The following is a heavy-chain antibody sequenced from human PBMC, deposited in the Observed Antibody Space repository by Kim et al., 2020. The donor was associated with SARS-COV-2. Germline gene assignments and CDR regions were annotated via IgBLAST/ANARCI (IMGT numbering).Heavy chain of an antibody. CDR2: ISGSGGST. V-gene: IGHV3-23*01. J-gene: IGHJ6*02. CDR1: GFTFSSYA. Sequence: GGSLRLSCAASGFTFSSYAMSWVRQAPGKGLEWVSAISGSGGSTYYADSVKGRFTISRDNSKNTLYLQMNSLRAEDTAVYYCAKCSWFSSYYDSSGYRADYYYYDGMDVWGQGTTVTVSS. CDR3: AKCSWFSSYYDSSGYRADYYYYDGMDV. D-gene: IGHD3-22*01.